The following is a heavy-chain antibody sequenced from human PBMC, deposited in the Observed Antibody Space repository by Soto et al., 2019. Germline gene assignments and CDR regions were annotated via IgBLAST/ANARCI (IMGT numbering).Heavy chain of an antibody. CDR1: GGSISSYY. Sequence: SETLSLTCTVSGGSISSYYGSWIRQPPGKGLEWIGYIYYSGSTNYSPSLKSRVTISVDTSKNQFSLKLSSVTAADTAVYYCASTTGGYYFDYWGQGTLVTVSS. D-gene: IGHD4-17*01. CDR2: IYYSGST. CDR3: ASTTGGYYFDY. J-gene: IGHJ4*02. V-gene: IGHV4-59*01.